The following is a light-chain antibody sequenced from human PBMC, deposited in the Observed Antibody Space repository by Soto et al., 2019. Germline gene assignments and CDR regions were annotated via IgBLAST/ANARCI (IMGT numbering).Light chain of an antibody. CDR1: SSDVGGYNY. V-gene: IGLV2-14*01. CDR2: DVS. CDR3: SSYNSSSDLVV. Sequence: QSALTQPASVSGYPGQSITISCTGTSSDVGGYNYVSWYQQHPGKAPKLMIFDVSHRPSGVSNRFSGSRSGNTASLTVSGIQTEDEADYYCSSYNSSSDLVVFGVGTQLTV. J-gene: IGLJ2*01.